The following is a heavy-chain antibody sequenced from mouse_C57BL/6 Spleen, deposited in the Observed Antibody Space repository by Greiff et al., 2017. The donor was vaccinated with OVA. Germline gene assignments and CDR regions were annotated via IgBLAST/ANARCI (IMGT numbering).Heavy chain of an antibody. Sequence: QVQLQQPGAELVRPGSSVKLSCKASGYTFTSYWMDWVKQRPGQGLEWIGNIYPSDSETHYNQKFKDKATLTVDKSSSTAYMQLSSLTSEDSAVYYGERRRTYRDYAMDYWGQGTSVTVSS. CDR3: ERRRTYRDYAMDY. D-gene: IGHD5-1*01. V-gene: IGHV1-61*01. CDR1: GYTFTSYW. J-gene: IGHJ4*01. CDR2: IYPSDSET.